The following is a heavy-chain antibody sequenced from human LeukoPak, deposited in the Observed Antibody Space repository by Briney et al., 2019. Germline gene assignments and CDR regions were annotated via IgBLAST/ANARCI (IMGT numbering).Heavy chain of an antibody. Sequence: SVKVSCKASGGAFSSYAISWVRQAPGQGLEWMGGIIPIFGTANYAQKFQGRVTITADESTSTAYMELSSLRSEDTAVYYCARDKGSSWSFDYWGQGTLVTVSS. J-gene: IGHJ4*02. CDR1: GGAFSSYA. D-gene: IGHD6-13*01. V-gene: IGHV1-69*13. CDR3: ARDKGSSWSFDY. CDR2: IIPIFGTA.